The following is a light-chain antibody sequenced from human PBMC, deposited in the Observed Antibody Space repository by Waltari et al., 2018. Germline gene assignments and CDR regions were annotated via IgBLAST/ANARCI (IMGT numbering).Light chain of an antibody. CDR1: SGIDVGTYR. Sequence: QAVLTQPSSLSASPGASASLPCTLRSGIDVGTYRIYSYQQKPGSPPHYLLRYRSDSDKQQGSGVPSRFSGSKDASANAGILLIAGLQSDDEADYYCMIWDSSAWVFGGGTKLTVL. J-gene: IGLJ3*02. V-gene: IGLV5-45*03. CDR2: YRSDSDK. CDR3: MIWDSSAWV.